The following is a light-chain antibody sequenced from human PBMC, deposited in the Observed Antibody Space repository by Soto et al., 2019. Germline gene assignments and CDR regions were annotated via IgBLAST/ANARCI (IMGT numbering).Light chain of an antibody. CDR2: LGS. Sequence: DIVMTQSPLSLPVTPGEPASISCRSNQSLLHGNGYNFLDWYLKKPGQSPQLLIYLGSNRASGVPDRFNGSGSGTDCTLKISRVEAEDVGVYYCLKTLQTPFTFSGGTKVEIK. CDR1: QSLLHGNGYNF. J-gene: IGKJ4*01. CDR3: LKTLQTPFT. V-gene: IGKV2-28*01.